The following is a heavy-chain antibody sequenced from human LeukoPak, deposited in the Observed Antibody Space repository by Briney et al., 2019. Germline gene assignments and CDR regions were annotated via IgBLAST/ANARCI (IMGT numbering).Heavy chain of an antibody. J-gene: IGHJ4*02. CDR1: GYTFTSYA. Sequence: ASVKVSCKASGYTFTSYAISWVRQAPGQGLEWMGWISVYNGNTNYAQKLQGRVTMTTDTSTSTAYMGLRSLRSDDTAVYYCARDSPFGLADYWGRGTLVTVSS. D-gene: IGHD3/OR15-3a*01. V-gene: IGHV1-18*01. CDR2: ISVYNGNT. CDR3: ARDSPFGLADY.